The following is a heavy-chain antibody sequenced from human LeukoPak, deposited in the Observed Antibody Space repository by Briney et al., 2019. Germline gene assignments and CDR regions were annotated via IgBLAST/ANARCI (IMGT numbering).Heavy chain of an antibody. J-gene: IGHJ4*02. CDR2: IFYSGALFSRGDT. Sequence: SETLSLTCNVSGDAVINNHYYWGWIRQSPGKGLEWIANIFYSGALFSRGDTYYNPSLKSRVTISVDTSKNQFSLKLSSVTAADTAVYYCARHRFKLVPAASGFDYWGQGTLVTVSS. CDR3: ARHRFKLVPAASGFDY. CDR1: GDAVINNHYY. V-gene: IGHV4-39*07. D-gene: IGHD2-2*01.